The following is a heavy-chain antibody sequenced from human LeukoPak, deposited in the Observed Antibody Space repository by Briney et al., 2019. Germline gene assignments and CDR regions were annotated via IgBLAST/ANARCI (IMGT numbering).Heavy chain of an antibody. Sequence: GGSLRLSCAASGFNLSTYSMNWVRQAPGKGLEWISYITTGGSTILYADSVRGRFTISRDNAKNSVYLQMNSLRAEDTAIFYCARDLYCSSSTCYTGAFDIWGQGTMVTVSS. CDR3: ARDLYCSSSTCYTGAFDI. D-gene: IGHD2-2*02. V-gene: IGHV3-48*01. CDR2: ITTGGSTI. J-gene: IGHJ3*02. CDR1: GFNLSTYS.